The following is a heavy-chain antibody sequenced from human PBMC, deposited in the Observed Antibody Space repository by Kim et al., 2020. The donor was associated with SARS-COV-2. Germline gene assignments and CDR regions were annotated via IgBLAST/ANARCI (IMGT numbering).Heavy chain of an antibody. J-gene: IGHJ5*02. CDR3: ARVVVGATGWFDP. D-gene: IGHD2-15*01. CDR2: IYYSGST. Sequence: SESLSLTCTVSGGSISSGGYYWSWIRQHPGKGLVWSGSIYYSGSTYYNPSLKSRVTISVATSKNQFSLKLSSVTAADTAVYYCARVVVGATGWFDPWGQGTLVTVSS. CDR1: GGSISSGGYY. V-gene: IGHV4-31*03.